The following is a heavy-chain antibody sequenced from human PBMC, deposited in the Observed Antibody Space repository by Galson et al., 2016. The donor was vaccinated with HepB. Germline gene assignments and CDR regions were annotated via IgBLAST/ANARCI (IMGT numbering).Heavy chain of an antibody. J-gene: IGHJ4*02. CDR1: GFTFSGSW. CDR3: VGWYSGTYSANY. CDR2: INQAGTAI. Sequence: SLRLSCAASGFTFSGSWMSWVRQAPGNGLEWVAHINQAGTAIYYVDSVKGRFTISRDNAKNSLYLQMSSLRAEDTAGYFCVGWYSGTYSANYWGQGSRVTVSS. D-gene: IGHD1-26*01. V-gene: IGHV3-7*01.